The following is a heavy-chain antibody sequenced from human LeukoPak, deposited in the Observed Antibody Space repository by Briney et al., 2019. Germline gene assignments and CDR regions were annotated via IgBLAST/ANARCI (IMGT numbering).Heavy chain of an antibody. Sequence: GGSLRLSCAASGFTFSSYAMTWVRQAPGKGLEWVSAISGDGDAKYADSVKGRFTVSRDNSKNTLYLQMNSLRAEDTAVYYCARDGYSFGHDFDYWGQGTLVTVSS. D-gene: IGHD5-18*01. CDR3: ARDGYSFGHDFDY. J-gene: IGHJ4*02. V-gene: IGHV3-23*01. CDR1: GFTFSSYA. CDR2: ISGDGDA.